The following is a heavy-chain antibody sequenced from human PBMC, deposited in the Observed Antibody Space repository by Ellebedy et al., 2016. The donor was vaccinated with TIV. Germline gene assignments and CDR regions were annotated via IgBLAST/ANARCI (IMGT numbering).Heavy chain of an antibody. CDR1: GYTFSDYY. Sequence: GESLKISCAASGYTFSDYYMSWVRQAPGKGLEWISYISPTGGTIYYGDSVKGRFTISRDNAKNSMYLQMNSLRAEDTAVYYCARNGFLYDSSDFDGMDVWGQGTLVTVSS. J-gene: IGHJ6*02. D-gene: IGHD3-22*01. CDR2: ISPTGGTI. CDR3: ARNGFLYDSSDFDGMDV. V-gene: IGHV3-11*01.